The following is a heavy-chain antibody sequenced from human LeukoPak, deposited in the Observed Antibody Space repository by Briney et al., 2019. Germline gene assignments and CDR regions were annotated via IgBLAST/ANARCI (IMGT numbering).Heavy chain of an antibody. Sequence: SETLSLTCTVSGGSISSCDYYWRWIRQPPGKGLGWIAYMYYSGSTYYNPSLKSRVTMSADTSKNQLSLKLSSVTAADTAVYYCARPYYYDSRIDPWGQGILVTVSS. J-gene: IGHJ5*02. D-gene: IGHD3-22*01. CDR3: ARPYYYDSRIDP. V-gene: IGHV4-30-4*01. CDR1: GGSISSCDYY. CDR2: MYYSGST.